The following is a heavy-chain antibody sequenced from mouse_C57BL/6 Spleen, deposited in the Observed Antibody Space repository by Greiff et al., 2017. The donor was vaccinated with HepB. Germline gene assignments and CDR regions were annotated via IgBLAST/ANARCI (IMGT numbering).Heavy chain of an antibody. J-gene: IGHJ1*03. CDR1: GYTFTSYW. V-gene: IGHV1-64*01. D-gene: IGHD1-1*01. Sequence: QVQLQQPGAELVKPGASVKLSCKASGYTFTSYWMHWVKQRPGQGLEWIGMIHPNSGSTNYNEKFKSKATLTVDKSSSTAYMQLRSLTSEDSAVYYCARVPPTVVAHWYFDVWGTGTTVTVSS. CDR3: ARVPPTVVAHWYFDV. CDR2: IHPNSGST.